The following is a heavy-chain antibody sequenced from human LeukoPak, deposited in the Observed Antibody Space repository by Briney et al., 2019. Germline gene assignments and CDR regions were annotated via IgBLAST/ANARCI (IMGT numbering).Heavy chain of an antibody. CDR1: GLTFSDYY. CDR3: ATRPNYDFWSGLVDY. J-gene: IGHJ4*02. V-gene: IGHV3-11*01. CDR2: ISSSGSTI. D-gene: IGHD3-3*01. Sequence: GGSLGLSCAVSGLTFSDYYMSWIRQAPGKGLEWVSYISSSGSTIYYADSVKGRFTISRDNAKNSLYLQMNSLRAEDTAVYYCATRPNYDFWSGLVDYWGQGTLVTVSS.